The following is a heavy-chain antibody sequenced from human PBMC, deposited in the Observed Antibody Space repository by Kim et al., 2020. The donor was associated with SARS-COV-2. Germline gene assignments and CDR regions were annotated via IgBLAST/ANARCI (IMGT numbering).Heavy chain of an antibody. J-gene: IGHJ4*02. Sequence: ASVKVSCKAYGYTFKSYPIHWLRQAPGQRPEWMGCVNAANDERQYSQKFQGRVTITRDTSANTAYMELRRLTTKDTAIYYCARDMDPTVYDYWGQGTLVTVSS. CDR3: ARDMDPTVYDY. CDR1: GYTFKSYP. D-gene: IGHD4-4*01. V-gene: IGHV1-3*01. CDR2: VNAANDER.